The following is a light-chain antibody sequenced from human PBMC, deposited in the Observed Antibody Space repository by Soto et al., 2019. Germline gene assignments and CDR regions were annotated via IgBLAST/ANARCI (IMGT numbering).Light chain of an antibody. V-gene: IGKV3-11*01. CDR3: QRRSNWPLT. CDR2: DAS. CDR1: QSISSN. J-gene: IGKJ4*01. Sequence: EIVLTQSPGSLSLSPGERATLSCRASQSISSNKLAWYQHNPGQAPRLLIYDASNRATGIPARFSGSGSGTDFTLTISSLEPEDFAVYYCQRRSNWPLTFGGGTKVDNK.